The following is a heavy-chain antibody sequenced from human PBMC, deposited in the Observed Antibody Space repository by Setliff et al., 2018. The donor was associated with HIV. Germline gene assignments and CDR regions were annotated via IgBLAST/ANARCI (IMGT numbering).Heavy chain of an antibody. Sequence: GESLKISCKGSGYSFSNYCIAWVRQMPGKGLGWMGIIYPGNSDTTYSPSFQGQVTISADKSISTAYLQWSSLKASDTAMYYCAKHLSPGSGWYSKARGMDVWGQGTTVTVSS. CDR2: IYPGNSDT. D-gene: IGHD6-19*01. J-gene: IGHJ6*02. CDR1: GYSFSNYC. CDR3: AKHLSPGSGWYSKARGMDV. V-gene: IGHV5-51*01.